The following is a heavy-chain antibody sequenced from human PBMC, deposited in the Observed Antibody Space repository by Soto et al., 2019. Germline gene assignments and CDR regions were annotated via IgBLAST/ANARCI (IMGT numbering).Heavy chain of an antibody. CDR1: GGSISSSSYY. CDR3: ARHSSYGSHYYYYGMDV. V-gene: IGHV4-39*01. J-gene: IGHJ6*02. Sequence: PSETLSLTCTVSGGSISSSSYYWGWIRQPPGKGLEWIGSIYYSGSTYYNPSLKSRVTISVDTSKNQFSLKLTSVTAADTAVFYCARHSSYGSHYYYYGMDVWGQGTTVTVS. D-gene: IGHD5-18*01. CDR2: IYYSGST.